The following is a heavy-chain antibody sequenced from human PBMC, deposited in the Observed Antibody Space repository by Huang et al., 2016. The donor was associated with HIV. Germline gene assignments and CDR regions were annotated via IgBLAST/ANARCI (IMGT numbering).Heavy chain of an antibody. D-gene: IGHD6-13*01. J-gene: IGHJ4*02. Sequence: QVQLVESGGGVVQPGRSLRISCAASGFTFSSYGMHWVRQAPGKGLEWVAVISYDDKTKYYEDSVKGRFSISRDNSKTTVYLQLNSRRLEDMAVYYCAKGGSAAAVLDFWGQGTLVTVSS. CDR2: ISYDDKTK. V-gene: IGHV3-30*18. CDR1: GFTFSSYG. CDR3: AKGGSAAAVLDF.